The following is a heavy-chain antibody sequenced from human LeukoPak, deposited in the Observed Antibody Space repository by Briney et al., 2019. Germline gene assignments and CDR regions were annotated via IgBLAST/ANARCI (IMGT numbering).Heavy chain of an antibody. J-gene: IGHJ3*02. Sequence: PSETLSLTCAVYGGSFSGYYWSWIRQPPGKGLEWIGEINHSGSTNCNPSLKSRVTISVDTSKNQFSLKLSSVTAADTAVYYCARERTATYDAFDIWGQGTMVTVSS. CDR3: ARERTATYDAFDI. CDR1: GGSFSGYY. D-gene: IGHD2-2*01. CDR2: INHSGST. V-gene: IGHV4-34*01.